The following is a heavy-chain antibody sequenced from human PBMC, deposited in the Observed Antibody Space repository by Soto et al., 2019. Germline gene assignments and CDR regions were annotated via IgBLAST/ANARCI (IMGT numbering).Heavy chain of an antibody. D-gene: IGHD6-25*01. Sequence: PSETLSLTCTVSGGSISSGGYYWSWIRQHLGKGLEWIGYIYYSGSTYYNPSLKSRVTISVDTSKNQFSLKLSSVTAADTAVYYCARDRALSSDGMDVWGQGTTVTVSS. V-gene: IGHV4-31*03. J-gene: IGHJ6*02. CDR3: ARDRALSSDGMDV. CDR2: IYYSGST. CDR1: GGSISSGGYY.